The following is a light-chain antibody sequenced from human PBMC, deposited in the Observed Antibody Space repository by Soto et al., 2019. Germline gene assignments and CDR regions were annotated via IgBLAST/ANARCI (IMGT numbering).Light chain of an antibody. CDR1: ESLVYSDGNTC. CDR3: MQGTHF. V-gene: IGKV2D-30*01. Sequence: DVVMTQSPLFLPVTLGRPASLSCRSSESLVYSDGNTCLNWCHQRPGQSPRRLIYKASDWDSGXRDRFSGSGSGTDFTLKVSRVEAEDVGVYYCMQGTHFFGQGTRLEIK. J-gene: IGKJ5*01. CDR2: KAS.